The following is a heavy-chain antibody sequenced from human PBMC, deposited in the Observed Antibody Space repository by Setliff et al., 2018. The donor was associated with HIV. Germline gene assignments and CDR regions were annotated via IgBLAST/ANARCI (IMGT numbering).Heavy chain of an antibody. D-gene: IGHD3-3*01. V-gene: IGHV4-59*01. Sequence: SETLSLTCTVSGGSISNYYWSWIRQPPGKGLEWIGYIYYSGGTDYYPSLKSRVTISVDTSKNQFSLKLRSVTAADTAVYYCARAPSWRGYYPWGQGTLVTVSS. J-gene: IGHJ5*02. CDR3: ARAPSWRGYYP. CDR1: GGSISNYY. CDR2: IYYSGGT.